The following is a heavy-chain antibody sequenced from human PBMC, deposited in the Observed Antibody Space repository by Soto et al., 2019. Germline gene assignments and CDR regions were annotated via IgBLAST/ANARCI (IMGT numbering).Heavy chain of an antibody. CDR2: IYHSGST. Sequence: QVQLQESGPGLVKPSGTLSLTCAVSGGSISSSNWWSWVRQPPGKGLEWIGEIYHSGSTNYNPSLKSRVTISVDKSKNQFSLKLSPVTAADTAVYYCARVRILGSKLWYFDLWGRGTLVTVSS. CDR3: ARVRILGSKLWYFDL. V-gene: IGHV4-4*02. CDR1: GGSISSSNW. J-gene: IGHJ2*01.